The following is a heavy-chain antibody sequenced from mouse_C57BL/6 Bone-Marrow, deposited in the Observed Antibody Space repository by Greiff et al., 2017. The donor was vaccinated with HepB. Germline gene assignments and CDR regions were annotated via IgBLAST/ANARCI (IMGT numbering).Heavy chain of an antibody. D-gene: IGHD1-1*01. V-gene: IGHV5-6*01. CDR3: ARGGTTWDY. CDR1: GFTFSSYG. J-gene: IGHJ2*01. Sequence: EVKLVESGGDLVKPGGSLKLSCAASGFTFSSYGMSWVRQTPDKRLEWVATISSGGSYTYYPDSVKGRFTISRDNAKNTLYLQMSSLKSEDTAMYCCARGGTTWDYWGQGTTLTVSS. CDR2: ISSGGSYT.